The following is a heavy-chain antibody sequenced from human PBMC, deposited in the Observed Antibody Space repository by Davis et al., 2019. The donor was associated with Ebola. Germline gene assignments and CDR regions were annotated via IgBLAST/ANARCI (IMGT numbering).Heavy chain of an antibody. Sequence: PSETLSLTCTVSGGSISSYYWSWIRQPPGKGLEWIGYIYYSGSTNYNPSLKSRVTISVDTSKNQFSLKLSSVTAADTAVYYCARGTPSGSPKEKNHAFDIWGQGTMVTVSS. CDR2: IYYSGST. D-gene: IGHD1-26*01. J-gene: IGHJ3*02. CDR3: ARGTPSGSPKEKNHAFDI. V-gene: IGHV4-59*01. CDR1: GGSISSYY.